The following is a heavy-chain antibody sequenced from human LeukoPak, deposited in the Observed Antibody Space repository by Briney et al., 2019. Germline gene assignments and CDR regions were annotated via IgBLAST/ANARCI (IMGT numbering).Heavy chain of an antibody. CDR1: GFTVSSNY. CDR2: ISSTGNYI. Sequence: PGGSLRLSCAASGFTVSSNYMSWVRQAPGKGLEWVSSISSTGNYIYDAESTKGRFTISRDNAKQSLSLQMDRLRDEDTAVYYCARAKSSNGNYYLRDAFDMWGQGTVVTVSS. V-gene: IGHV3-21*01. D-gene: IGHD3-22*01. CDR3: ARAKSSNGNYYLRDAFDM. J-gene: IGHJ3*02.